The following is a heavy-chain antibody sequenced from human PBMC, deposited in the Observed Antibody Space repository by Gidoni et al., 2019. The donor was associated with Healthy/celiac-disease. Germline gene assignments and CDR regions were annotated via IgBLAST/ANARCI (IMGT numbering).Heavy chain of an antibody. D-gene: IGHD5-12*01. J-gene: IGHJ4*02. CDR2: INPNSGGT. CDR3: ARDLANIVATITGGY. V-gene: IGHV1-2*06. CDR1: GYTFTGYY. Sequence: QVQLMQSGAEVKKPGASVKVSCKASGYTFTGYYMPWVRQAPGQGLEWMGRINPNSGGTNYAQKFQGRVTMTRDTSISTAYMELSRLRSDDTAVYYCARDLANIVATITGGYWGQGTLVTVSS.